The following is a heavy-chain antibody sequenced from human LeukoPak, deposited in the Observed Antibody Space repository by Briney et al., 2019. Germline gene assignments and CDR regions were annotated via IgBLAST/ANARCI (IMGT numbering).Heavy chain of an antibody. Sequence: GGSLRLSCAASGFTFSDYSMSWVRQAPGKGLEWVSYISSSGGTIYYADSVKGRFTISRDNSKMRLYLQMNSLRAEDTAVYYCARDYSVSPLDYWGQGTLVTVSS. CDR2: ISSSGGTI. CDR3: ARDYSVSPLDY. D-gene: IGHD2-15*01. V-gene: IGHV3-11*04. CDR1: GFTFSDYS. J-gene: IGHJ4*02.